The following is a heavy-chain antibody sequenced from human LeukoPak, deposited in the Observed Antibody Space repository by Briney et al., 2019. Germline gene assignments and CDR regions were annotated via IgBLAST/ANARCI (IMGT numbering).Heavy chain of an antibody. CDR3: ERAGGGARPAFDF. Sequence: ASEKVSCKSSVYTFVAYYIHWVRQAPGQGLEWMGWISPNSGATIYAQVFQGRDTMTRDTSISTAYMAVTRLSSDDTAVYYCERAGGGARPAFDFWGQGTMVTVSS. J-gene: IGHJ3*01. CDR1: VYTFVAYY. V-gene: IGHV1-2*02. CDR2: ISPNSGAT. D-gene: IGHD6-6*01.